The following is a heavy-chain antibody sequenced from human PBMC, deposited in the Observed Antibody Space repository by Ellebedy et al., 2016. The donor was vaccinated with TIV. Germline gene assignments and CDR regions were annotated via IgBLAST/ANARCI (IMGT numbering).Heavy chain of an antibody. Sequence: GESLKISCAASGLTFSSHAMSWVRQAPGKGLEWVSSITESGGNTYYADSVKGRFTISRDNSKDTLFLPMHSLRDDDTAMYYCAGGTGWIFDLWGRGTLVTVSS. CDR2: ITESGGNT. CDR1: GLTFSSHA. J-gene: IGHJ2*01. D-gene: IGHD6-19*01. CDR3: AGGTGWIFDL. V-gene: IGHV3-23*01.